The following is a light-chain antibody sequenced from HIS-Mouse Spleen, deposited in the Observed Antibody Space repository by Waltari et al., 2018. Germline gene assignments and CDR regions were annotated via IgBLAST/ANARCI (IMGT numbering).Light chain of an antibody. J-gene: IGKJ4*01. CDR1: QGISSA. Sequence: AIQLTQSPSSLSASVGDRVTITCRASQGISSALAWDQQKPGKATKLLIYDASSLESGVPSRFSGSGSRTDFTLTISSLQPEDFATYYCQQFNSYPLTFGGGTKVEIK. CDR2: DAS. CDR3: QQFNSYPLT. V-gene: IGKV1-13*02.